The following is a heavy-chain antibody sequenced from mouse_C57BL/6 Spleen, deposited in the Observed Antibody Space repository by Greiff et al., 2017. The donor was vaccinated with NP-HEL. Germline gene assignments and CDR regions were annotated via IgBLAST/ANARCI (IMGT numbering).Heavy chain of an antibody. J-gene: IGHJ4*01. CDR1: GFTFSSYG. V-gene: IGHV5-6*01. D-gene: IGHD4-1*01. CDR2: ISSGGSYT. Sequence: EVQLQESGGDLVKPGGSLKLSCAASGFTFSSYGMSWVRQTPDKRLEWVATISSGGSYTYYPDSVKGRFTISRDNAKNTLYLQMSSLKSEDTAMYYCARQGTGRGFYAMDYWGQGTSVTVSS. CDR3: ARQGTGRGFYAMDY.